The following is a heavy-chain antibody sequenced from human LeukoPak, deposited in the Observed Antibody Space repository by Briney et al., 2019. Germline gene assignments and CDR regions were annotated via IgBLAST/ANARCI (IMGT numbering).Heavy chain of an antibody. CDR3: ARPPPSSDSSGYQGDY. Sequence: PGGSLRLSCAASGFTFSSYWMSWVRQAPGKGLEWVANIIQDGSEKYYVDSVKGGFTIPRHNPKNSLYLQMNGLRAEATAVYSCARPPPSSDSSGYQGDYSGQRTLVTASS. V-gene: IGHV3-7*01. CDR1: GFTFSSYW. J-gene: IGHJ4*02. D-gene: IGHD3-22*01. CDR2: IIQDGSEK.